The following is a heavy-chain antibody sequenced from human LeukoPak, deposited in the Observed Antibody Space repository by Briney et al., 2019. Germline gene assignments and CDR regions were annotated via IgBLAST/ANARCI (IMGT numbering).Heavy chain of an antibody. V-gene: IGHV3-53*01. J-gene: IGHJ4*02. D-gene: IGHD1-14*01. CDR1: GFTVITND. CDR3: ARGVEPLAANTLAY. CDR2: LYSDGNT. Sequence: GGSLRLSCAASGFTVITNDMTWVRQAPGKGLEWVSVLYSDGNTKYADSVQGRFTISRDNSKSTLYLEMISLSPDDTAVYYCARGVEPLAANTLAYWGQGTLVTVSS.